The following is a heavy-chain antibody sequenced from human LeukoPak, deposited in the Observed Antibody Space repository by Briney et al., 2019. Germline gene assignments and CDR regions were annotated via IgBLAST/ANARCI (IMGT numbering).Heavy chain of an antibody. J-gene: IGHJ5*02. CDR1: GGSISSSSYY. CDR3: AGRIRQDNWFDP. V-gene: IGHV4-39*01. CDR2: IYYSGCT. Sequence: SETLSLTCTVSGGSISSSSYYWGWIRQPPGRGLEWIGSIYYSGCTYYNPSLKSRVTISVDTSKNQFSLKLSSVTAADTAVYYCAGRIRQDNWFDPWGQGTLATVSS.